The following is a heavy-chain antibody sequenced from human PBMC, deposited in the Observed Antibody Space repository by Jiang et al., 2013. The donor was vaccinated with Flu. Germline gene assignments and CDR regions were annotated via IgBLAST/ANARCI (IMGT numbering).Heavy chain of an antibody. J-gene: IGHJ4*02. V-gene: IGHV3-30-3*01. CDR2: ISYDGSNK. CDR3: ASLTVTTFLFDY. CDR1: GFTFSSYA. D-gene: IGHD4-17*01. Sequence: VQLLESGGGVVQPGRSLRLSCAASGFTFSSYAMHWVRQAPGKGLEWVAVISYDGSNKYYADSVKGRFTISRDNSKNTLYLQMNSLRAEDTAVYYCASLTVTTFLFDYWGQGTLVTVSS.